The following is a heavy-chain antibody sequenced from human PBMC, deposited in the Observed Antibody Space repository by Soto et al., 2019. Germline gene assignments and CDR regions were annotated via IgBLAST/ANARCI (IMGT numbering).Heavy chain of an antibody. J-gene: IGHJ4*02. CDR2: INPSGGST. CDR3: ARYDYNGYFFDY. V-gene: IGHV1-46*01. D-gene: IGHD4-4*01. Sequence: ASVKVSCKASGYTFSTYYMHWVRQAPGQGYEWMGIINPSGGSTTYAQKFQGRVTMTRDTSTTTVYMELSSLRSEDTAVYYCARYDYNGYFFDYWGQGTLVTVSS. CDR1: GYTFSTYY.